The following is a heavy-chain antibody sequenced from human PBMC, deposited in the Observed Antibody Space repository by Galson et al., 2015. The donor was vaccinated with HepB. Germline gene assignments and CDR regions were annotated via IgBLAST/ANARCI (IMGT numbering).Heavy chain of an antibody. D-gene: IGHD3-3*02. Sequence: SLRLSCAASGFTFSSYAMSWVRQAPGKGLEWVSAISGSGDSTYYADSVKGRFTISRDNSKNTLYLQMNSLRADDTAVYYCAKNHHFCSGYYDYWGQGTLVTVSS. V-gene: IGHV3-23*01. CDR1: GFTFSSYA. CDR3: AKNHHFCSGYYDY. CDR2: ISGSGDST. J-gene: IGHJ4*02.